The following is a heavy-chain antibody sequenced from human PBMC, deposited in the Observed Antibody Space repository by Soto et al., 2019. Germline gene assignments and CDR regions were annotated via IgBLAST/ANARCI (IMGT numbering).Heavy chain of an antibody. D-gene: IGHD3-3*01. J-gene: IGHJ6*02. CDR2: IYYSGST. Sequence: SATLSLTCTVSGRSISSYYWSWIRQPPGKGLEWIGYIYYSGSTNYNPSLKSRVTISVDTSKNQFSLKLSSVTAADTAVYYCARDRRNDFWSGQYYYGMDVWGQGTTVT. CDR3: ARDRRNDFWSGQYYYGMDV. CDR1: GRSISSYY. V-gene: IGHV4-59*01.